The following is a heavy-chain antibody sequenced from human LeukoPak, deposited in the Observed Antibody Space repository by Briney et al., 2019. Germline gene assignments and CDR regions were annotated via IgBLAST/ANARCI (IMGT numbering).Heavy chain of an antibody. D-gene: IGHD3-10*01. CDR3: AKDGSGSYLYY. Sequence: GRSLRLSCAASGFTFSSYGMHWVRQAPGKGLERVAVISYDGSNKYYADSVKGRFTISRDNSKNTLYLQMNSLRAEDTAVYYCAKDGSGSYLYYWGQGTLVTVSS. V-gene: IGHV3-30*18. J-gene: IGHJ4*02. CDR1: GFTFSSYG. CDR2: ISYDGSNK.